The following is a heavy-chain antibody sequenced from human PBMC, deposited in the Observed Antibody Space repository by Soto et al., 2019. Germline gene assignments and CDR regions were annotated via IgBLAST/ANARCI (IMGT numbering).Heavy chain of an antibody. CDR1: GYTFTVYW. J-gene: IGHJ4*02. CDR3: ARLREGRAVAGLN. Sequence: GESLKLPCKGSGYTFTVYWIGWVRQIPPKGLGWVGIIYAGDSDTSYTPPLQGEVTISAYKSISTAYLQCSSLKASDTATYFCARLREGRAVAGLNWGQGTLVTVSS. V-gene: IGHV5-51*01. CDR2: IYAGDSDT. D-gene: IGHD6-19*01.